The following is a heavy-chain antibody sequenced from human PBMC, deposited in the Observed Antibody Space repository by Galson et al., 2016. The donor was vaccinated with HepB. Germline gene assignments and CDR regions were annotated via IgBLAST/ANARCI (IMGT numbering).Heavy chain of an antibody. Sequence: ETLSLTCSVSGGSISRSSDYWGWIRQPPGKGLEWIGTIYYSGSAYYNPSLNSRVTISVDTSKNQFSLKVSSVTAADTAVYYCARAVWLPLSGMDVWGQGTTATVSS. V-gene: IGHV4-39*07. CDR2: IYYSGSA. CDR1: GGSISRSSDY. D-gene: IGHD3-10*01. CDR3: ARAVWLPLSGMDV. J-gene: IGHJ6*02.